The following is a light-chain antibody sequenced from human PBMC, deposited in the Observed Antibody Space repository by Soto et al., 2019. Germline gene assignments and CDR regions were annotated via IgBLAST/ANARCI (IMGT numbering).Light chain of an antibody. CDR2: SNH. V-gene: IGLV1-44*01. Sequence: QAVVTQPPSASGTPGQTVTISCSGSSSNIGSNAVSWYQQLPGTAPKLLIYSNHQRPSGVPDRFSGAKSGTSASLAMSGLQSEDEADYYCAAWDGSLNGYVFGTGTQLTVL. CDR1: SSNIGSNA. J-gene: IGLJ1*01. CDR3: AAWDGSLNGYV.